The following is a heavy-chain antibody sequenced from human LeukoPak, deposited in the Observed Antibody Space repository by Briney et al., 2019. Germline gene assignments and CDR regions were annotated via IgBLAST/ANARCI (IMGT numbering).Heavy chain of an antibody. Sequence: PGGSLRLSCAASGFPFGSYAMSWVRQAPGKGLEWVSYISSSGSTIYYADSVKGRFTISRDNAKNSLYLQMNSLRAEDTAVYYCASLGYYDSTDGMDVWGQGTTVTVSS. V-gene: IGHV3-48*03. D-gene: IGHD3-22*01. CDR2: ISSSGSTI. CDR3: ASLGYYDSTDGMDV. CDR1: GFPFGSYA. J-gene: IGHJ6*02.